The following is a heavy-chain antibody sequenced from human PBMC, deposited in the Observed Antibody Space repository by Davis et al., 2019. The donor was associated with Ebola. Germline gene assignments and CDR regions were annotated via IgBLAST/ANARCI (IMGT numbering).Heavy chain of an antibody. J-gene: IGHJ4*02. Sequence: GESLKISCAASGFTFSNYPMSWVRQTPGKGLEWVSAITSGGENTYYANSVKGRFAVSRDNFKNTLYLQMNTLRAEDTAIYYCAKEQPYTSWYTIDYWGQGTLVTVSS. CDR1: GFTFSNYP. D-gene: IGHD2-2*02. CDR2: ITSGGENT. V-gene: IGHV3-23*01. CDR3: AKEQPYTSWYTIDY.